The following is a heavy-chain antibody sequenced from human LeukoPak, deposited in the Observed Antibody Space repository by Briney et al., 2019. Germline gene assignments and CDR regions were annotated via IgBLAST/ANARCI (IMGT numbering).Heavy chain of an antibody. CDR2: IKQDGSEK. J-gene: IGHJ4*02. Sequence: GGSLRLSCAASGFTFSSYWMNRVRQAPGKGLEWVANIKQDGSEKYYVDSVKGRFTISRDNTKNSLYLQMNSLRAEDTAVYYCARDAPIVVVPSYYFDYWGQGTLVTVSS. D-gene: IGHD3-22*01. CDR1: GFTFSSYW. CDR3: ARDAPIVVVPSYYFDY. V-gene: IGHV3-7*01.